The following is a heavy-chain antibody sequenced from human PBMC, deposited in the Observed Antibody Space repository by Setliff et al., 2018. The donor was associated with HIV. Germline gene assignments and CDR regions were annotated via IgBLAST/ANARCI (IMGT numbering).Heavy chain of an antibody. CDR3: AKGHYSSGDSKQNGFDM. CDR2: ISGSGGLT. Sequence: LRLSCAASGLTFSNYWMHWVRQAPGKGLEWVSTISGSGGLTFYADSVKGRFTISRDNSKNTLYLQMNSLRAEDTVVYYCAKGHYSSGDSKQNGFDMWGQGTMVTVSS. CDR1: GLTFSNYW. V-gene: IGHV3-23*01. D-gene: IGHD3-22*01. J-gene: IGHJ3*02.